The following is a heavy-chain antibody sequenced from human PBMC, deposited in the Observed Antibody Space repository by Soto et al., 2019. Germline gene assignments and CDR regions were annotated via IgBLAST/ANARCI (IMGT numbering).Heavy chain of an antibody. J-gene: IGHJ3*02. Sequence: PGGSLRLSCAASGFTFSSYSMNWVRQAPGKGLEWVSSISSSSSYIYYADSVKGRFTISRDNAKNSLYLQMNSLRAEGTAVYYCARPPYYDFWSGYQPDAFDIWGQGTMVTVSS. D-gene: IGHD3-3*01. CDR2: ISSSSSYI. CDR1: GFTFSSYS. V-gene: IGHV3-21*01. CDR3: ARPPYYDFWSGYQPDAFDI.